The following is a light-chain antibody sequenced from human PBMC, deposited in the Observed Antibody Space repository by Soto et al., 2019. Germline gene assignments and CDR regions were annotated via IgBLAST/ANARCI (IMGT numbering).Light chain of an antibody. CDR2: DIF. V-gene: IGKV3D-15*01. CDR1: QSVSSN. J-gene: IGKJ1*01. CDR3: QQFNNWPSWA. Sequence: EIVMTQSPATLSVSPGERATLSCRASQSVSSNLAWYQQKPRQAPRLVLYDIFTRATGVPARICSSGSATAYTLPTSSLQSEDFLVYYCQQFNNWPSWAFGQGTKVDIK.